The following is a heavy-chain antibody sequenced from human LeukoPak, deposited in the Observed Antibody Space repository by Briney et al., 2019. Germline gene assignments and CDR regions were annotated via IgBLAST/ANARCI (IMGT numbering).Heavy chain of an antibody. Sequence: PSETLSLTCTVSGGSISSSSYYWGWIRQPPGKGLEWIGSIYYSGSTYYNPSLKSRVTISVDTSKNQFSLKLSSVTAADTAVYYCARLGATARFDYWGQGTLVTVSS. D-gene: IGHD1-26*01. J-gene: IGHJ4*02. CDR3: ARLGATARFDY. CDR2: IYYSGST. V-gene: IGHV4-39*07. CDR1: GGSISSSSYY.